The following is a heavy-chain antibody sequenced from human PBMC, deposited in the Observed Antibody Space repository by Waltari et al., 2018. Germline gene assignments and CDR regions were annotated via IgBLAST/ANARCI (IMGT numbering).Heavy chain of an antibody. CDR2: IYYSGST. CDR1: GGSISSSSYY. CDR3: ARDGMYYYDSSGSHAFDI. V-gene: IGHV4-39*07. J-gene: IGHJ3*02. D-gene: IGHD3-22*01. Sequence: QLQLQESGPGLVKPSETLSLTCTVSGGSISSSSYYWGWIRQPPGTGLEWIGSIYYSGSTYYNPSLKSRVTISVDTSKNQFSLKLSSVTAADTAVYYCARDGMYYYDSSGSHAFDIWGQGTMVTVSS.